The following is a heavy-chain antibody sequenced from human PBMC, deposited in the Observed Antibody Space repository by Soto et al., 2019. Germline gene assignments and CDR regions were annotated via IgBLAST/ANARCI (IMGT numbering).Heavy chain of an antibody. CDR3: ARNSPKPGIAVAGTPFDY. D-gene: IGHD6-19*01. CDR2: INHSGST. CDR1: GGSFSGYY. Sequence: QVQLQQWGAGLLKPSETLSLTCAVYGGSFSGYYWRWIRQPPGKGLEWIGEINHSGSTNYNPSLMSRVTISVDTSKNQFSLKLSSVTAADTAVYYCARNSPKPGIAVAGTPFDYWGQGTLVTVSS. J-gene: IGHJ4*02. V-gene: IGHV4-34*01.